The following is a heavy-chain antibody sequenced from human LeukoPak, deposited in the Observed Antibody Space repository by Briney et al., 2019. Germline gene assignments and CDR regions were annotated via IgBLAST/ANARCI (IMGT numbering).Heavy chain of an antibody. CDR1: GYTFTSYG. Sequence: EASVKVSCKASGYTFTSYGISWVRQAPGQGLEWMGWISAYSGNTNYAQKLQGRVTMTTDTSTSTAYMELRSLRSDDTVVYYCARDPAAPYYDFWSGYYTTNWFDPWGQGTLVTVSS. V-gene: IGHV1-18*01. D-gene: IGHD3-3*01. CDR3: ARDPAAPYYDFWSGYYTTNWFDP. CDR2: ISAYSGNT. J-gene: IGHJ5*02.